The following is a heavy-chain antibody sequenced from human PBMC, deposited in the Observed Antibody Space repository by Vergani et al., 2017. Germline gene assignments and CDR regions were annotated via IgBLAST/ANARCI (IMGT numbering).Heavy chain of an antibody. D-gene: IGHD3-22*01. CDR1: GCSVNSHPMR. J-gene: IGHJ4*02. CDR3: ARTLSDSRGYYLDY. V-gene: IGHV2-70*04. Sequence: QVTLKESGPALVKPTQTLTLNCTLSGCSVNSHPMRVIWIRQTPGKALEWLARIDCDDDKFYDRSLKTRLTISKDTSKNQVVLRMTNMDPVDTAMYYCARTLSDSRGYYLDYWGQGTLVTVSS. CDR2: IDCDDDK.